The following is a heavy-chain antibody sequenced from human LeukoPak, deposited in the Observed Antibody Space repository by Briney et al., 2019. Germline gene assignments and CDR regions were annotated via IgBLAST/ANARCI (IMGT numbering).Heavy chain of an antibody. Sequence: SQTLSLTCTVSGGSISSGSYYWGWIRQPAGKGLEWIGRIYTSGSTNYNPSLKSRVTISVDTSKNQFSLKLSSVTAADMAVYYCARVNSPESGVDWFDPWGQGTLVTVSS. CDR1: GGSISSGSYY. CDR2: IYTSGST. V-gene: IGHV4-61*02. J-gene: IGHJ5*02. CDR3: ARVNSPESGVDWFDP. D-gene: IGHD2-8*01.